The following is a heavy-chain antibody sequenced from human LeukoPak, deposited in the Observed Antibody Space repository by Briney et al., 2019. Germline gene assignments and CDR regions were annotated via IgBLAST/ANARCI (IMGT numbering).Heavy chain of an antibody. V-gene: IGHV5-51*01. D-gene: IGHD4-11*01. CDR2: MYPGDSET. CDR1: GYSFTIYW. CDR3: ATTLYSGIYGDAFDI. Sequence: GESLKISCQRSGYSFTIYWIGWVRQMPGKGLEWMGIMYPGDSETRYSPSFQSQVTISADKSISTAYLQWSSLKASDTAMYYCATTLYSGIYGDAFDIWGQGTMVTVSS. J-gene: IGHJ3*02.